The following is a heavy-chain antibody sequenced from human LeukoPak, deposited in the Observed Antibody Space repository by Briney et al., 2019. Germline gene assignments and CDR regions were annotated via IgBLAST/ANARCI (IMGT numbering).Heavy chain of an antibody. CDR1: GYTFSNYF. CDR2: INPSAGST. CDR3: ARAYYYDSSGYYPGGDY. J-gene: IGHJ4*02. Sequence: SVKISCKASGYTFSNYFLYWVRQAPGQGLEWMGIINPSAGSTSYAQKFQGRVTMTRDTSTSTVYMQLSSLRSEDTAVYYCARAYYYDSSGYYPGGDYWGQGTLVTVSS. D-gene: IGHD3-22*01. V-gene: IGHV1-46*01.